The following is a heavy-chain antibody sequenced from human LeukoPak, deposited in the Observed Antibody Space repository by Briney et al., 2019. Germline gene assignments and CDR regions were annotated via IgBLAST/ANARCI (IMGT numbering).Heavy chain of an antibody. CDR2: MNPNSGNT. CDR1: GYTFTSYD. J-gene: IGHJ6*03. Sequence: GASVKVSCKASGYTFTSYDINWVRQATGQGLEWMGWMNPNSGNTGYAQKFQGRVTITRNTSISTAYMELSSLRSEDTAVYYCARGPGLRDYYYMDVWGKGTTVTVSS. V-gene: IGHV1-8*03. D-gene: IGHD3-16*01. CDR3: ARGPGLRDYYYMDV.